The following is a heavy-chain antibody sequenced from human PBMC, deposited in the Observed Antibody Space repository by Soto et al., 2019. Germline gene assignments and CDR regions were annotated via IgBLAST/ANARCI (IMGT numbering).Heavy chain of an antibody. Sequence: QVQLVQSGAEVKKPGASVKVSCKASGYTFTSYDINWVRQATGQGLEWMGWMNPNSGNTGYAQKFRGRVTMTRNTSIIKAYMGLSSLRSEDTAVYYCARGFRLGQLLTMVYYYSGMDVWGQGTTVTVSS. CDR1: GYTFTSYD. CDR3: ARGFRLGQLLTMVYYYSGMDV. D-gene: IGHD3-10*01. CDR2: MNPNSGNT. V-gene: IGHV1-8*01. J-gene: IGHJ6*02.